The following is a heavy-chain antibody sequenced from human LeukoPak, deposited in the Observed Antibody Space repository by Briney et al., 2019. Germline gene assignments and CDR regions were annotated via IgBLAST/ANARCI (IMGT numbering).Heavy chain of an antibody. J-gene: IGHJ4*02. D-gene: IGHD2-2*01. Sequence: GTSVKVSCKASGFTFSSSAIQLVRQVRGQRLEWIGWIVVGSGNTNYAQKFQDRVTITKDMSTMTAYMELSSLRSEDTALYYCAAVFFSSTVPYFDHWAQGTLVTVSS. CDR3: AAVFFSSTVPYFDH. CDR1: GFTFSSSA. V-gene: IGHV1-58*02. CDR2: IVVGSGNT.